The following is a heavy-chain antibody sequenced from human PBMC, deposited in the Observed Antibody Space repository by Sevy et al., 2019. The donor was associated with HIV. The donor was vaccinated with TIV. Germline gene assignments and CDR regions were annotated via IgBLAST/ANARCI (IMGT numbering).Heavy chain of an antibody. D-gene: IGHD3-22*01. CDR2: INPNSGGT. V-gene: IGHV1-2*06. Sequence: ASVKVSCKASGYTFTGYYMHWVRQAPGQGLEWMGRINPNSGGTNYAQKFQGRVTMTRDTSISTAYMELSRLRSDDTAVYYCPRDGDSSGQYDYWGQGTLVTVSS. J-gene: IGHJ4*02. CDR3: PRDGDSSGQYDY. CDR1: GYTFTGYY.